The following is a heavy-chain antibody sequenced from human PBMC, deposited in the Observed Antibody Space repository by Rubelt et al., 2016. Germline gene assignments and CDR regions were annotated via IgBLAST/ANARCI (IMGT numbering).Heavy chain of an antibody. CDR2: INHSGST. CDR1: GGSFSGYY. CDR3: ARSVAATGEGYYYGMDV. J-gene: IGHJ6*02. D-gene: IGHD2-15*01. Sequence: QLQLQESGPGLVKPSETLSLTCAVYGGSFSGYYWSWIRQPPGKGLEWIGEINHSGSTNYNPSLKSRVTISVDTSKNQFSLKLSSVTAADTAVYYCARSVAATGEGYYYGMDVWGQGTTVTVS. V-gene: IGHV4-34*10.